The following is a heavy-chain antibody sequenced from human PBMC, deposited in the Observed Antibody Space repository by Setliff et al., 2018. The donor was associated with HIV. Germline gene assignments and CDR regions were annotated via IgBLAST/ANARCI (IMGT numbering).Heavy chain of an antibody. Sequence: SSETLSLTCTVSGGSISSDYWSWIRQPPGKGLEWIGYIYYSGSTNYNPSLKSRVTISVATSKNQFSLKLNSVTTADTAVYYCARSRTSSGYYGVTGYGMDVWGQGTTGTVSS. CDR3: ARSRTSSGYYGVTGYGMDV. CDR2: IYYSGST. D-gene: IGHD3-22*01. J-gene: IGHJ6*02. CDR1: GGSISSDY. V-gene: IGHV4-59*01.